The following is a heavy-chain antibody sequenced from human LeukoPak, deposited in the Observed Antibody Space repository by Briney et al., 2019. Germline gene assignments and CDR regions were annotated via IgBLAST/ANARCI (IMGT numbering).Heavy chain of an antibody. CDR2: ITTYSGNT. CDR1: GYTFTTFA. Sequence: ASVKVSCKASGYTFTTFAINWVRQAPGQGFEWMGWITTYSGNTNYAQRLRGRVTMTTDTSTNTAYMELRNLRSDDTAVYYCARGTGDMGYWGQGTLVTVSS. CDR3: ARGTGDMGY. V-gene: IGHV1-18*01. D-gene: IGHD2-15*01. J-gene: IGHJ4*02.